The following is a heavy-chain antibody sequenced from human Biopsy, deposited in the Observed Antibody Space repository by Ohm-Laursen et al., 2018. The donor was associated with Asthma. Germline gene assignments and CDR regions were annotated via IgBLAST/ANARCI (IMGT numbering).Heavy chain of an antibody. CDR2: IMTVFGTT. V-gene: IGHV1-69*13. J-gene: IGHJ6*02. D-gene: IGHD6-19*01. CDR1: GGTFSNFA. Sequence: SVKVSCKAPGGTFSNFAISWVRQAPGQGLEWLGGIMTVFGTTNYAQKFQGRVTITADESTSTAYMEVTSLRSEDTAIYYCARCQVGYSSGWSLLLKKIYYSGMDIWGQGIAVTVSS. CDR3: ARCQVGYSSGWSLLLKKIYYSGMDI.